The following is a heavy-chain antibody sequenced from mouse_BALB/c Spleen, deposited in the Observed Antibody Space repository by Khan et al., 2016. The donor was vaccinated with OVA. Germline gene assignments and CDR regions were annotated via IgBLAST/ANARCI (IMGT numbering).Heavy chain of an antibody. V-gene: IGHV5-6*01. CDR1: GFTFTSYG. D-gene: IGHD1-2*01. CDR3: ANTITKAKGVYYAMDY. Sequence: VKLLESGGDLVKPGGSLKLSCAASGFTFTSYGMSWVRQTPDKRLEWVASISSDGHYTYFPDSVRGRFTFSRDNATNTPYLQMSSLKSEDTAMYNAANTITKAKGVYYAMDYWGQGTSVTVSS. CDR2: ISSDGHYT. J-gene: IGHJ4*01.